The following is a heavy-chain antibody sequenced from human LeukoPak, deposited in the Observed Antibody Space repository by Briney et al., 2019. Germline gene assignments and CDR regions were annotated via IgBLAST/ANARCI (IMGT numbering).Heavy chain of an antibody. CDR3: ARGPPDCSSTRWYAFDAFDI. V-gene: IGHV4-39*07. J-gene: IGHJ3*02. Sequence: SETLSLTCTVSGGSISITSYYWGWIRQPPGKGLERIGSMYSSGSTYYNPSLKSRVTISVDTSKNQFSLKLSSVTAADTAVYYFARGPPDCSSTRWYAFDAFDILGQGTMGTVS. D-gene: IGHD2-2*01. CDR2: MYSSGST. CDR1: GGSISITSYY.